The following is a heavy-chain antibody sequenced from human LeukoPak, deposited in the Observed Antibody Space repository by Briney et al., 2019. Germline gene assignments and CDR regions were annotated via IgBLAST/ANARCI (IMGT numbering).Heavy chain of an antibody. Sequence: GGSLRLSCAASGFTFSSYWMSWVRQAPGKGLEWVANIKQDGSEKYYVDSVKGRFTISRDNAKNSVYLEMNSLRAEDTAVYYCARVSSSMGGAADYWGQGTLVTVSS. J-gene: IGHJ4*02. D-gene: IGHD6-6*01. CDR3: ARVSSSMGGAADY. CDR1: GFTFSSYW. V-gene: IGHV3-7*01. CDR2: IKQDGSEK.